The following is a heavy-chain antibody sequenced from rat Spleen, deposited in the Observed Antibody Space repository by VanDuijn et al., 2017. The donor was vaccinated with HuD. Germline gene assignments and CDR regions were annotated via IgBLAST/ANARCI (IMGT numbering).Heavy chain of an antibody. CDR3: ARGGTIAFDY. D-gene: IGHD1-5*01. Sequence: EVQLVESGGGLVQPGGSLKLSCAVSGFTFSNYGMNWVRQGPTKGLEWVASITPSGNHTYYRDSVKGRFTISRDNAKNTQYLQMDSLRSEDTATYYCARGGTIAFDYWGQGVMVTVSS. J-gene: IGHJ2*01. V-gene: IGHV5S13*01. CDR2: ITPSGNHT. CDR1: GFTFSNYG.